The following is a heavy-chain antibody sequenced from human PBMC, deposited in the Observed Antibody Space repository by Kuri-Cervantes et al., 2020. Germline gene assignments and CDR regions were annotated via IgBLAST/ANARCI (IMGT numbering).Heavy chain of an antibody. D-gene: IGHD3-16*02. J-gene: IGHJ4*02. CDR2: IRTKFDAYST. V-gene: IGHV3-15*01. CDR1: GGSISSSNW. Sequence: GGSLRLSCAVSGGSISSSNWWSWVRQPPGKGLEWIGLIRTKFDAYSTDYSESVKGRFIVSRDDSQHTVDLQMNGLKTEDTAVYYCAALSSFGGVIFTAFWGQGILVTVSS. CDR3: AALSSFGGVIFTAF.